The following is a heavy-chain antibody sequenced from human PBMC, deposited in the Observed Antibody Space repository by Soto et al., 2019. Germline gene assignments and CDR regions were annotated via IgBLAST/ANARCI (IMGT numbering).Heavy chain of an antibody. CDR3: TRDLRYCSDTSCYAPDY. J-gene: IGHJ4*02. CDR2: IRSKAYGGTT. V-gene: IGHV3-49*03. CDR1: GFTFGDYA. D-gene: IGHD2-2*01. Sequence: EVQLVESGGGLVQPGRSLRLSCTASGFTFGDYAVSWLRQAPGKGLEWVGLIRSKAYGGTTEYAASVKGRFTISRDDSKSIAYLQMNSLKIEDTAVYYCTRDLRYCSDTSCYAPDYWGQGTLVTVSS.